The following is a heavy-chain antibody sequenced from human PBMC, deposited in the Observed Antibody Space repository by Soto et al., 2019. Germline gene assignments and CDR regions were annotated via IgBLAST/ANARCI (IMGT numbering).Heavy chain of an antibody. D-gene: IGHD2-8*01. CDR1: GFTFSSYS. J-gene: IGHJ6*02. CDR3: ARDPYCTNGVCSPHV. CDR2: ISSSSSYI. Sequence: GGSLRLSCAASGFTFSSYSMNWVRQAPGKGLEWVSSISSSSSYIYYADSVKGRFTISRDNAKNSLYLQMNSLRAEDTAVYYCARDPYCTNGVCSPHVWGQGTTVTVSS. V-gene: IGHV3-21*01.